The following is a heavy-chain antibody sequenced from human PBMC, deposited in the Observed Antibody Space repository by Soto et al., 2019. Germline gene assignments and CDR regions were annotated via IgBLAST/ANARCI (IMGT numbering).Heavy chain of an antibody. Sequence: QVQLQQWGAGLLKPSETLSLTCAVYGGSFSGYYWTWIRQPPGTGLEWIGEINHSGSTNYNTSLKIRVTISVETSKNQSSLKLTSVTAADTAVYCCARDKITGRFDYWGEGTLVTVSS. CDR3: ARDKITGRFDY. CDR1: GGSFSGYY. D-gene: IGHD2-8*02. CDR2: INHSGST. V-gene: IGHV4-34*01. J-gene: IGHJ4*02.